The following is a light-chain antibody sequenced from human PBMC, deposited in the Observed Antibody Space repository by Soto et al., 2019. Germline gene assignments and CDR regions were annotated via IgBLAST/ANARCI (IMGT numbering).Light chain of an antibody. CDR2: GTS. J-gene: IGKJ5*01. V-gene: IGKV3-20*01. CDR3: QQYGSSPPIT. CDR1: QSVSNYY. Sequence: EIVLTQSPGTLSLSPGERATLSCRASQSVSNYYLAWYQQKPGQAPSLLIYGTSSRATGIPDRFSGSGSGTDFTLTISRLVPEDFAVYYCQQYGSSPPITFGQGTRLEIK.